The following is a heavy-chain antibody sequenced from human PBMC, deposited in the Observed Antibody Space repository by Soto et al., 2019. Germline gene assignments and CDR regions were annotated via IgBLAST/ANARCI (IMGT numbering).Heavy chain of an antibody. V-gene: IGHV3-33*01. J-gene: IGHJ6*02. D-gene: IGHD6-19*01. CDR3: ARDHLAAVAVLYYYYGMDV. Sequence: QVQLVESGGGVVQPGRSLRLSCAASGFTFSSYGMHWVRQAPGKGLEWVAVIWYDGSNKYYADSVKGRFTISRDNSKNTLYLQMNSLRAEDTAVYYCARDHLAAVAVLYYYYGMDVWGQGTTVTVSS. CDR1: GFTFSSYG. CDR2: IWYDGSNK.